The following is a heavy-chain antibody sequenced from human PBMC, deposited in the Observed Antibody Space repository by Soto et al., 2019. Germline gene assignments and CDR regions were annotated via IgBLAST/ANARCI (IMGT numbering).Heavy chain of an antibody. CDR2: IYYSGST. CDR3: ATTPGGYRYGYFDF. CDR1: GGSISSYY. J-gene: IGHJ4*02. Sequence: PSETLSLTCTVSGGSISSYYWSWIRQPPGKGLEWIGYIYYSGSTNYNPSLKSRVTISVDTSKNQFSLKLTSVTAADTAMYYCATTPGGYRYGYFDFWGQGTLVTVSS. D-gene: IGHD5-18*01. V-gene: IGHV4-59*12.